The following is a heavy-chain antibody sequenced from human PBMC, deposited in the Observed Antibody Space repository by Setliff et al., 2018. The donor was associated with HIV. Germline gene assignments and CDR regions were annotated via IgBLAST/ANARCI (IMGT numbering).Heavy chain of an antibody. V-gene: IGHV3-33*01. D-gene: IGHD3-22*01. Sequence: GGSLRLSCAASGFIFSRNGMHWVRQAPGKGLEWVAVIWYDGSTKYYADSVKGRFTISRDNVKNSLYLQMSSLRAEDTALYYCARDPYDSRALDSSAYGAFDFWGQGTMVTVSS. CDR3: ARDPYDSRALDSSAYGAFDF. CDR2: IWYDGSTK. J-gene: IGHJ3*01. CDR1: GFIFSRNG.